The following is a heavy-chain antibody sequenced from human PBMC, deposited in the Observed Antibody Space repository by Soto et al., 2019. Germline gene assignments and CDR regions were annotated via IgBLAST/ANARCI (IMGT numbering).Heavy chain of an antibody. CDR1: GSIFGSYA. CDR3: AKAGVGGFRGWDTFNWFDS. Sequence: EVQLLESGGGWYQRGGPWKPSVPPSGSIFGSYAINWVRQAPGRGLERVSGISGSGDSTYYADAVKGRFTISRDNSKNTLFLQMNSLRDDDGAVYYCAKAGVGGFRGWDTFNWFDSWGQGILVTVSS. J-gene: IGHJ5*01. V-gene: IGHV3-23*01. D-gene: IGHD5-18*01. CDR2: ISGSGDST.